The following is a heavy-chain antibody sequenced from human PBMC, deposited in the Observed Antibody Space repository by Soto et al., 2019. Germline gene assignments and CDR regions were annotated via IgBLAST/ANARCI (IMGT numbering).Heavy chain of an antibody. CDR1: VFICRSDD. D-gene: IGHD3-22*01. Sequence: GGALSPSCAASVFICRSDDMSWVRQAPGRVLEWVSTILVDGSTYYADSVKGRFTISRDNSKNTLYLQMNSLRAEDTAVYYCAKDPITMIVAARDAFDIWGQGTMVTVSS. CDR2: ILVDGST. J-gene: IGHJ3*02. CDR3: AKDPITMIVAARDAFDI. V-gene: IGHV3-23*01.